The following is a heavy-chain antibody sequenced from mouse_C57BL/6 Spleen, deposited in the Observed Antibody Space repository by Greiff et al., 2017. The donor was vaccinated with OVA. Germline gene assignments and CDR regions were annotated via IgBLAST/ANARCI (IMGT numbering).Heavy chain of an antibody. CDR1: GYTFTDYE. V-gene: IGHV1-15*01. D-gene: IGHD2-3*01. Sequence: VQLQQSGAELVRPGASVTLSCKASGYTFTDYEMHWVKQTPVHGLEWIGAIDPETGGTAYNQKFKGKAILTADKSSSTAYLELRSLTSEDSAVYYCTRGTSYDPFAYWGQGTLVTVSA. CDR3: TRGTSYDPFAY. J-gene: IGHJ3*01. CDR2: IDPETGGT.